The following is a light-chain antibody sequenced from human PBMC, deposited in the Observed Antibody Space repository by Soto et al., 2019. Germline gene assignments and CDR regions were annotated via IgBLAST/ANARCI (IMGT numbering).Light chain of an antibody. V-gene: IGLV1-40*01. CDR1: SSNIGAGYD. J-gene: IGLJ2*01. CDR3: QSYDSSLSGLL. Sequence: QSVLTQPPSVSGAPGQRVTISCTGSSSNIGAGYDVHWYQQLPGTAPKLLIYGNSNRPSGVPDRFSGSKSDTSASLAITGLQAEDEADYYCQSYDSSLSGLLFGGGTKLTVL. CDR2: GNS.